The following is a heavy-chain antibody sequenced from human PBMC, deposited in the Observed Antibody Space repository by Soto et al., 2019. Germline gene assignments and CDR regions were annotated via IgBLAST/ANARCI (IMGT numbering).Heavy chain of an antibody. V-gene: IGHV3-33*01. J-gene: IGHJ2*01. Sequence: QVQLVESGGGVVQPGRSLRLSCATSGFTFSSYGMHWVRQAPGKGLEWVAVIWYDGSNKYYVDSVKGRFTISRDNSKNTLYLQMNSLRAEDTAVYYCARGPSHWYFDLSGRGSLVTVCS. CDR3: ARGPSHWYFDL. CDR2: IWYDGSNK. CDR1: GFTFSSYG.